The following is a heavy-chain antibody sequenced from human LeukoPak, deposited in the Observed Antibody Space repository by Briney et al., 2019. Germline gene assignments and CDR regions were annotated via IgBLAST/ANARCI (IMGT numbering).Heavy chain of an antibody. D-gene: IGHD3-16*01. J-gene: IGHJ4*02. CDR1: GFTFSNYG. CDR3: AAAYQYYFDY. CDR2: IWYDGSNK. V-gene: IGHV3-33*01. Sequence: GGSLRLSCAASGFTFSNYGMHWVRQAPGKGLEWVAVIWYDGSNKYYADSVKGRITISRDNSKNTLYLQMNSLRADDTAVYYCAAAYQYYFDYWGQGALVTVSS.